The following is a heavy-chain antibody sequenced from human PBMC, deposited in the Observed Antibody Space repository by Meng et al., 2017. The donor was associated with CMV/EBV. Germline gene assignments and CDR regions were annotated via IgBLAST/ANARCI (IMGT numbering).Heavy chain of an antibody. Sequence: GGSLRFSCAASGFTFSSYAMHWVRQAPGKGLEWVAVISYDGSNEYYADSVKGRFTISRDNSKNTLYLQMNSLRAEDTAVYYCARDQGSGSYDYWGQGTLVTVSS. CDR2: ISYDGSNE. CDR1: GFTFSSYA. J-gene: IGHJ4*02. CDR3: ARDQGSGSYDY. V-gene: IGHV3-30-3*01. D-gene: IGHD3-10*01.